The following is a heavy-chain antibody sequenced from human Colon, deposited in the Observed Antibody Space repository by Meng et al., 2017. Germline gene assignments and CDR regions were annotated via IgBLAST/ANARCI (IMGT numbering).Heavy chain of an antibody. J-gene: IGHJ4*02. CDR3: VRHNGDSDFDY. CDR2: INMYTGDP. D-gene: IGHD2-21*02. Sequence: QVQRVQSGSELKKPGASVKASCKASGYSFRTYAINWVRQAPGQGLQWMGWINMYTGDPSYVEGFAGRFVFSLDISVSTAYLQISSLKAEDTAVYFCVRHNGDSDFDYWGQGTLVTVSS. V-gene: IGHV7-4-1*02. CDR1: GYSFRTYA.